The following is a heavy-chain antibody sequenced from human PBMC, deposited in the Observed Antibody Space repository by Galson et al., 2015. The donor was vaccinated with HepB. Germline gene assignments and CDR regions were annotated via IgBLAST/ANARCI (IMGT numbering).Heavy chain of an antibody. CDR3: ATARYCSGGSCYSRAFDI. J-gene: IGHJ3*02. D-gene: IGHD2-15*01. CDR2: FDPEDGET. Sequence: SVKVSCKVSGYTLTELSMHWVRQAPGKGLEWMGGFDPEDGETIYAQKFQGRVTMAEDTSTDTAYMELSSLRSEDTAVYYCATARYCSGGSCYSRAFDIWGQGTMVTVSS. V-gene: IGHV1-24*01. CDR1: GYTLTELS.